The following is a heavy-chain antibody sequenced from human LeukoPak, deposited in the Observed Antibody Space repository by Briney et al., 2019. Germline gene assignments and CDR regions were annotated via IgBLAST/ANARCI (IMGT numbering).Heavy chain of an antibody. V-gene: IGHV3-15*01. Sequence: GRSLRLSCAASGFTFSSYAMHWVRQAPGKGLEWVGRIKSKTDGGTTDYAAPVKGRFTISRDDSKNTLYLQMNSLKTEDTAVYYCTTPMGLGIDAFDIWGQGTMVTVSS. CDR3: TTPMGLGIDAFDI. D-gene: IGHD7-27*01. J-gene: IGHJ3*02. CDR2: IKSKTDGGTT. CDR1: GFTFSSYA.